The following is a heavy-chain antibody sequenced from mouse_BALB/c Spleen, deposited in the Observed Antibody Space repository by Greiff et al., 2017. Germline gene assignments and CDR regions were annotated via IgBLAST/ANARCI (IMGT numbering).Heavy chain of an antibody. CDR3: ARGGGYSYFDY. J-gene: IGHJ2*01. V-gene: IGHV14-3*02. D-gene: IGHD2-3*01. Sequence: VQLQQSGAELVKPGASVKLSCTASGFNIKDTYMHWVKQRPEQGLEWIGRVDPANGNTKYDPKFQGKATITADTSSNTAYLQLSSLTSEDTAVYYCARGGGYSYFDYWGQGTTLTVSS. CDR2: VDPANGNT. CDR1: GFNIKDTY.